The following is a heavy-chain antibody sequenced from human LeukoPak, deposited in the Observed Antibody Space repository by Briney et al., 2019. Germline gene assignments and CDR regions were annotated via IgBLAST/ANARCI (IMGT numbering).Heavy chain of an antibody. CDR1: GFTFSSYW. CDR3: AKGRGWYRDFDY. Sequence: GGSLRLSCAASGFTFSSYWMSWVRQAPGKGLEWVANIKQDGSEKYYVDSVKGRFTISRDNSKNTLYLQMNSLRAEDTAVYYCAKGRGWYRDFDYWGQGTLVTVSS. V-gene: IGHV3-7*03. CDR2: IKQDGSEK. J-gene: IGHJ4*02. D-gene: IGHD6-19*01.